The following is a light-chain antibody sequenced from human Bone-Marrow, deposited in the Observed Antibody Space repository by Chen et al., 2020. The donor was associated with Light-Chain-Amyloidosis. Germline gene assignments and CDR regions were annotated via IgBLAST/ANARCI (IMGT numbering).Light chain of an antibody. V-gene: IGLV2-14*01. CDR2: EVT. CDR1: SSDVGGDNH. J-gene: IGLJ1*01. CDR3: SSYTITNTLV. Sequence: QSALTPPPPVSGSSGHSITLSCTGTSSDVGGDNHVSWYQQHPDKAPKLMIYEVTNRPSWVPDRFSGSKSDNTASLTISGLQTEDEADYFCSSYTITNTLVFGSGTRVTVL.